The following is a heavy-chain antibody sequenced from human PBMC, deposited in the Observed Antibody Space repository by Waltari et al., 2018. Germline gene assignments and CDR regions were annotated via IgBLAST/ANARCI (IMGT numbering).Heavy chain of an antibody. V-gene: IGHV3-30*18. CDR3: AKEYDSSGAYYYYYGMDG. CDR2: ISYDGSNK. D-gene: IGHD3-22*01. Sequence: QVQLVESGGGVVQPGRSLRLSCAASGFTFSSYGMHWVRQAPGKGLEWVAVISYDGSNKYYADSVKGRFTISRDNSKNTLYLQMNSLRAEDTAVYYCAKEYDSSGAYYYYYGMDGWGQGT. J-gene: IGHJ6*02. CDR1: GFTFSSYG.